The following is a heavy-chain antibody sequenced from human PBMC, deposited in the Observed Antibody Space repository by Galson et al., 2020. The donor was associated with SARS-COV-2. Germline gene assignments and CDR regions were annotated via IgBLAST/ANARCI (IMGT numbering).Heavy chain of an antibody. Sequence: LSLTCAASGFTFSSYAMHWVRQAPGKGLEWVAVISYDGSNKYYADSVKGRFTISRDNSKNTLYLQMNSLRAEDTAVYYCARDQGITMVRGVIIIGAVDIWGQGTMVTVSS. CDR1: GFTFSSYA. V-gene: IGHV3-30-3*01. D-gene: IGHD3-10*01. J-gene: IGHJ3*02. CDR3: ARDQGITMVRGVIIIGAVDI. CDR2: ISYDGSNK.